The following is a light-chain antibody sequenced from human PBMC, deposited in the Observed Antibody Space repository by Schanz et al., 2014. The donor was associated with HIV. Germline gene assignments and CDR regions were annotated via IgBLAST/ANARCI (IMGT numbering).Light chain of an antibody. CDR3: SSYTTGGTLV. Sequence: QSALTQPASVSGSPGQSITISCAGTSSDVGTYNLVSWYQQHPGKAPQLIVYEVSERPSGFSNRFSGSKSGNTASLSISGLQAEDEADYYCSSYTTGGTLVFGGGTKLTVL. CDR1: SSDVGTYNL. J-gene: IGLJ3*02. CDR2: EVS. V-gene: IGLV2-14*02.